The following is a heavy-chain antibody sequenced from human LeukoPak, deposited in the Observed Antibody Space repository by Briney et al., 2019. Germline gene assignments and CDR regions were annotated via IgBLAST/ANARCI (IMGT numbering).Heavy chain of an antibody. Sequence: GGSLRLSCAASGFTFSSYAVHWVRQAPGKGLEWVAVISYDGSNKYYADSVRGRFTISRDNSKNTLYLQMNSLRAEDTAVYYCAKGGYFDYWGQGTLVTVSS. CDR1: GFTFSSYA. V-gene: IGHV3-30*04. CDR3: AKGGYFDY. CDR2: ISYDGSNK. J-gene: IGHJ4*02.